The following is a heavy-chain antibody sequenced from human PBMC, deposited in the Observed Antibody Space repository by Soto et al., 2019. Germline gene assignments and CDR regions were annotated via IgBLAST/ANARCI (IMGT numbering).Heavy chain of an antibody. J-gene: IGHJ5*02. V-gene: IGHV3-7*01. CDR2: IKQDGSEK. D-gene: IGHD3-3*01. Sequence: GGSLRLSCAASGFTFSSYWMSWVRQAPGKGLEWVANIKQDGSEKYYVDSVKGRFTISRDNAKNSLYLQMNSLRAEDTAVYYCAREFPETLNYDFWSGYYFRFDPWGQGTLVTVSS. CDR1: GFTFSSYW. CDR3: AREFPETLNYDFWSGYYFRFDP.